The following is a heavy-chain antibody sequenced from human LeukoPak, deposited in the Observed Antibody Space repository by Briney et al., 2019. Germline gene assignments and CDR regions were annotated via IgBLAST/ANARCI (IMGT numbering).Heavy chain of an antibody. J-gene: IGHJ6*04. Sequence: GASLRVSCMASGYTSTGYYMYCGRPTPGQRLEWMGWINPNSGGTNYAQKFQGRVTMTRDTSISTAYMELSRLRSDDTAVYYCARTYGSGTLFESDVWGKGTTVTVSS. CDR1: GYTSTGYY. V-gene: IGHV1-2*02. CDR3: ARTYGSGTLFESDV. CDR2: INPNSGGT. D-gene: IGHD3-10*01.